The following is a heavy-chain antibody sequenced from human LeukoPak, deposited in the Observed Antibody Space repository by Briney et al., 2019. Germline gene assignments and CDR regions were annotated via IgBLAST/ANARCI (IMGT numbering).Heavy chain of an antibody. D-gene: IGHD3-10*01. CDR1: GYTFTGYY. CDR3: ARDIGSGSYSSDS. Sequence: GSLKVSCKASGYTFTGYYMHWVRQAPGQGLEWMGWINPNSGGTNYAQKFQGRVTMTRDTSISTAYMELSRLRSDDTAVYYCARDIGSGSYSSDSWGQGTLVTVS. V-gene: IGHV1-2*02. CDR2: INPNSGGT. J-gene: IGHJ5*01.